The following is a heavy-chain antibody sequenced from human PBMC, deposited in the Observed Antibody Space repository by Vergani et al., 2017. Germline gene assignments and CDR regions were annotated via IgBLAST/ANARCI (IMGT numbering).Heavy chain of an antibody. Sequence: QVQLQESGPGLVKPSQTLSLTCTVSGESIRSGSHYWSWIRQPAGKGPEWIGYIHTGGSTALNPSFKSRVSISVDNSMSQSSLKLNSVSVADTAVYYCARSRPYCTSGSCPAIWGQGTLVTVSS. V-gene: IGHV4-61*02. CDR1: GESIRSGSHY. J-gene: IGHJ4*02. CDR3: ARSRPYCTSGSCPAI. D-gene: IGHD2-15*01. CDR2: IHTGGST.